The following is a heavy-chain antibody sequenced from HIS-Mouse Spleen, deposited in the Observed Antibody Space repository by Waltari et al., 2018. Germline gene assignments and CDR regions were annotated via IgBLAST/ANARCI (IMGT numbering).Heavy chain of an antibody. V-gene: IGHV4-39*07. CDR2: IYYSGST. J-gene: IGHJ2*01. CDR1: GGPISSSSYY. CDR3: AREIPYSSSWYDWYFDL. Sequence: QLQLQESGPGLVKPSETLSLTCPVSGGPISSSSYYWGGIRQPPGKGLAWIGSIYYSGSTYYNPSLKSRVTISVDTSKNQFSLKLSSVTAADTAVYYCAREIPYSSSWYDWYFDLWGRGTLVTVSS. D-gene: IGHD6-13*01.